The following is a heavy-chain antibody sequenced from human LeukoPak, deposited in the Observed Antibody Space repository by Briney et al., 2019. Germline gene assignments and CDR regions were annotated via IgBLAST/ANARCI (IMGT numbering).Heavy chain of an antibody. V-gene: IGHV6-1*01. D-gene: IGHD4-23*01. CDR1: GDSVSSNRVA. CDR3: ARDGAGYDGNSWQYFQE. Sequence: SQTLSLTCAISGDSVSSNRVAWYWIRQSPSRGLEWLGRTYYRSKWYNDYEVSVKGRITINPDTSKNQFSLQLNSVTPEDTAVYYCARDGAGYDGNSWQYFQEWGQGTLVTVSS. CDR2: TYYRSKWYN. J-gene: IGHJ1*01.